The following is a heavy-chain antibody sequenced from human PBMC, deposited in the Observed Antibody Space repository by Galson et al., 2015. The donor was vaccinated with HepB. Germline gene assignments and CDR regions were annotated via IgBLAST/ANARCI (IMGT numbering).Heavy chain of an antibody. Sequence: SVKVSCKASGYTFTSYYMHWVRQAPGQGLEWMGIINPSGGSTSYAQKFQGRVTMTRDTSTSTVYMELSSLRSEDTAVYYCAGESGYDYEVGYFDYWGQGTLVTVSS. V-gene: IGHV1-46*01. CDR3: AGESGYDYEVGYFDY. D-gene: IGHD5-12*01. CDR2: INPSGGST. CDR1: GYTFTSYY. J-gene: IGHJ4*02.